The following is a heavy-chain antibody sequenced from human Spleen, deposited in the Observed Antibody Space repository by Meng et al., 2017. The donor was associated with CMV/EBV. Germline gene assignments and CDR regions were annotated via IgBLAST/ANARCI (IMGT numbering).Heavy chain of an antibody. V-gene: IGHV4-39*01. CDR3: VRTLVGGIGY. CDR1: GYSISRSSYH. J-gene: IGHJ4*02. CDR2: IYYGGST. Sequence: LTCTVSGYSISRSSYHWDWIRRPPGKGLEWVGHIYYGGSTYYDPSLKSRVTMSVDTSKNQFSLKLSSVTAADTAIYYCVRTLVGGIGYWGQGTLVTVSS. D-gene: IGHD1-26*01.